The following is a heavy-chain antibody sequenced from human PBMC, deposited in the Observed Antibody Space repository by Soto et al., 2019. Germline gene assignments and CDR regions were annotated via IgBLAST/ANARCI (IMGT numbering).Heavy chain of an antibody. CDR1: GGSISSYY. J-gene: IGHJ6*02. CDR2: MYYSGST. D-gene: IGHD5-12*01. CDR3: TRDLDIGHRVYGHLNV. V-gene: IGHV4-59*01. Sequence: PSETLSLTCTVSGGSISSYYWSWIRQPPGKGLEWIGYMYYSGSTNYNPSLKSRVTISGDTSKKQLSLKLNSVTAADTAVYYCTRDLDIGHRVYGHLNVWGQGKTVTVSS.